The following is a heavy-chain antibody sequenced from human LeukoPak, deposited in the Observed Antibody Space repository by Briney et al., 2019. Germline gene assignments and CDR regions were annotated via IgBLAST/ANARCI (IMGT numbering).Heavy chain of an antibody. CDR2: IYYSGST. CDR1: GGSISSSSYY. J-gene: IGHJ4*02. CDR3: ARDSYFGSVTGSVY. Sequence: SETLSLTCTVSGGSISSSSYYWGWIRQPPGKGLEWIGSIYYSGSTYYNPSLKSRVTISVDTSKNQFSLKLSSVTAADTAVYYCARDSYFGSVTGSVYWGQGTLVTVSS. V-gene: IGHV4-39*07. D-gene: IGHD2-21*02.